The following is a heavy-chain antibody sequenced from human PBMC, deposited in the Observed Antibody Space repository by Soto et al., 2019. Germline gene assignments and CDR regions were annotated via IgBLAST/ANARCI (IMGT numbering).Heavy chain of an antibody. CDR3: ARGRYTAMVTGY. D-gene: IGHD5-18*01. V-gene: IGHV4-30-2*01. CDR1: GGSISSGGYS. Sequence: PSETLSLTCAVSGGSISSGGYSWSWIRQPPGKGLEWIGYIYHSGSTYYNPSLKSRVTISVDRSKNQFSLKLSSVTAADTAVYYCARGRYTAMVTGYWSQGTLVTVSS. CDR2: IYHSGST. J-gene: IGHJ4*02.